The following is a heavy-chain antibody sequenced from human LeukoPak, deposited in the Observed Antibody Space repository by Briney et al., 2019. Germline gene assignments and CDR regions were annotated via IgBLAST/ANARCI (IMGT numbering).Heavy chain of an antibody. V-gene: IGHV3-23*01. Sequence: GGSLRLSCAASGFTFSNFAMSWVRRTPGKGLEWVSGIINSGDTLYGDSVKGRFTISRDNSKNTLYLERNSLRAEDTAIYYCAKMKGHPLPKYYMDVWGQGTTVTVSS. J-gene: IGHJ6*01. CDR2: IINSGDT. CDR1: GFTFSNFA. CDR3: AKMKGHPLPKYYMDV. D-gene: IGHD1-26*01.